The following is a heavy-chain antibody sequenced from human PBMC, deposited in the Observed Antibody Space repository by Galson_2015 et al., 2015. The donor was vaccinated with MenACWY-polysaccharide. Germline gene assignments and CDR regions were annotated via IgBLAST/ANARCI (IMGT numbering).Heavy chain of an antibody. CDR1: GFTFSAYT. Sequence: SLRLSCAASGFTFSAYTMSWIRQAPGKGLEWVTVISIDGRNIYYADPVKGRFTISRDNSKNTLFLQMNGLTAEDTAVYYCVKAHETSGWNRGPGYWGQGTLVTVSS. CDR2: ISIDGRNI. D-gene: IGHD6-19*01. CDR3: VKAHETSGWNRGPGY. J-gene: IGHJ4*02. V-gene: IGHV3-23*01.